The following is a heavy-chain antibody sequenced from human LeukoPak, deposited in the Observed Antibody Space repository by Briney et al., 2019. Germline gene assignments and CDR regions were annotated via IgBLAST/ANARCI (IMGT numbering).Heavy chain of an antibody. Sequence: PGGSLRLSCAASGFTVSSNYMSWVRQAPGKGLEWVSVIYSCGSTYYADSVKGRFTISRDNSKNTLYLQMNSLRAVDTAVYYCAKDLMIDYWGQGTLVTVSS. CDR2: IYSCGST. CDR3: AKDLMIDY. D-gene: IGHD3-16*01. V-gene: IGHV3-53*01. CDR1: GFTVSSNY. J-gene: IGHJ4*02.